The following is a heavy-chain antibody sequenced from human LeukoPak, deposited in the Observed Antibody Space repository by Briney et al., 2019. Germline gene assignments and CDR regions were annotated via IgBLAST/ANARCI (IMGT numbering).Heavy chain of an antibody. CDR1: GGSISSYY. CDR2: IYTSGST. D-gene: IGHD5-18*01. Sequence: PSETLSLTCTVSGGSISSYYWSWIRQPAGKGLEWIGRIYTSGSTNYNPSLKSRVTISVDTSKNQFSLKLSSVTAADTAVYYCARADTAMAPAHYYYGMDVWGQGTTVTVSS. V-gene: IGHV4-4*07. CDR3: ARADTAMAPAHYYYGMDV. J-gene: IGHJ6*02.